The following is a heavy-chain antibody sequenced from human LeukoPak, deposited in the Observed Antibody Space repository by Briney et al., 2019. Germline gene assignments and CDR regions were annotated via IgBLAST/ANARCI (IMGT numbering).Heavy chain of an antibody. CDR3: AKDSYDGSNWYIDS. CDR2: IRSDGSII. D-gene: IGHD6-13*01. Sequence: PGGSLRLSCAASVFTFSSNRMHWVRKAPGKGLGWVAFIRSDGSIIYHADSVKGRFTISRDNSKNTLYLQLNSLRAEDTAVYYCAKDSYDGSNWYIDSWGQGTLVTVSS. J-gene: IGHJ4*02. V-gene: IGHV3-30*02. CDR1: VFTFSSNR.